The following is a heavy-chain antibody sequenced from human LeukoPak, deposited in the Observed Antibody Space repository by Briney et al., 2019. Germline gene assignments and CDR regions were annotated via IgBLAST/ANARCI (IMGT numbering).Heavy chain of an antibody. CDR1: GFTFSSYA. CDR2: ISGSGGST. J-gene: IGHJ4*02. CDR3: AKDQYCSSTSCYSFDY. V-gene: IGHV3-23*01. D-gene: IGHD2-2*01. Sequence: PGGSLRLSCAASGFTFSSYAMSWVRQAPGKGLEWVSAISGSGGSTYYADSVKGRFTISRDNSKNTLYLQMNSLRAEDTAVYYCAKDQYCSSTSCYSFDYWGQGTLVTVSS.